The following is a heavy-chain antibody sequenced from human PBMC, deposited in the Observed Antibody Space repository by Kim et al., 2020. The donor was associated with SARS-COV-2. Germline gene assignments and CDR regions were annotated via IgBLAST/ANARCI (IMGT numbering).Heavy chain of an antibody. J-gene: IGHJ6*01. CDR3: AKDLWDYSGMDA. Sequence: YYGGSVKGRLTISRDTSKNTVYLQMNRLRAEDTALYYCAKDLWDYSGMDAWGPGTTVTVSS. D-gene: IGHD1-26*01. V-gene: IGHV3-23*01.